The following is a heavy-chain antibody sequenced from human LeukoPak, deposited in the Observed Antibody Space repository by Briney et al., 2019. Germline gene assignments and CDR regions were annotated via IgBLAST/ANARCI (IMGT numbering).Heavy chain of an antibody. V-gene: IGHV3-21*01. D-gene: IGHD6-13*01. J-gene: IGHJ5*02. CDR1: GFTFSSYS. CDR2: ISSSSSYI. CDR3: ARQLVTAAAEFDP. Sequence: AGGSLRLSCAASGFTFSSYSMNWVRQAPGKGLEWVSSISSSSSYIYYADSVKGRFTISRDNAKNSLYLQMNSLRAEDTAVYYCARQLVTAAAEFDPWGQGTLVTVSS.